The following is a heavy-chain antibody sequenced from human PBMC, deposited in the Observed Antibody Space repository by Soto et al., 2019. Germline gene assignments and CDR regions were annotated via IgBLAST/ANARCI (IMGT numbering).Heavy chain of an antibody. CDR1: GFTFSSYS. J-gene: IGHJ6*02. D-gene: IGHD5-18*01. CDR2: ISSSSSYI. Sequence: EVQLVESGGGLVKPGGSLRLSCAASGFTFSSYSMNWLRQAPGKGLEWVSSISSSSSYIYYADSVKGRFTISRDNAKNSLYLQMNSLRAEDTAVYYCARDHMDTAVYGMDVWGQGTTVTVSS. V-gene: IGHV3-21*01. CDR3: ARDHMDTAVYGMDV.